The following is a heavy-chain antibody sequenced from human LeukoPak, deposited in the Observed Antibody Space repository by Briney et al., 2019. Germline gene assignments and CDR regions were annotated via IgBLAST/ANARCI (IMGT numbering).Heavy chain of an antibody. CDR1: DYSISSGYY. CDR2: IYHSGST. Sequence: KPSETLSLTCAVSDYSISSGYYWGWIRQPPGKGLEWIGSIYHSGSTYYNPSLKSRVTISVDTSKNQFSLKLSSVTAADTAVYYCARHPTAATIDYWGQGTLVTVSS. J-gene: IGHJ4*02. D-gene: IGHD2-15*01. CDR3: ARHPTAATIDY. V-gene: IGHV4-38-2*01.